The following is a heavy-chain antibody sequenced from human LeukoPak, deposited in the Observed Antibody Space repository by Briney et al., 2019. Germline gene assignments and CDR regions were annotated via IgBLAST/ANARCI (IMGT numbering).Heavy chain of an antibody. CDR3: AKDMGWELKGGVY. J-gene: IGHJ4*02. CDR1: GFTFADYA. V-gene: IGHV3-9*01. Sequence: GGSLRPSCAASGFTFADYAMHWVRQAPGKGLEWVSGINWNSGSIGYADSVTGRFTISRDNAKNSLYLQMNSLRAEDTALYYCAKDMGWELKGGVYWGQGTLVTVSS. CDR2: INWNSGSI. D-gene: IGHD1-26*01.